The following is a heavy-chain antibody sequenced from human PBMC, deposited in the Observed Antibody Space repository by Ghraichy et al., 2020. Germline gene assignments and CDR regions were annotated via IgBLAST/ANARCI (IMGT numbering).Heavy chain of an antibody. V-gene: IGHV3-7*01. CDR1: GFTFSSYW. CDR3: ARDRAYCSSTSCYSAGTV. CDR2: IKQDGSEK. Sequence: GESLNISCAASGFTFSSYWMSWVRQAPGKGLEWVANIKQDGSEKYYVDSVKGRFTISRDNAKNSLYLQMNSLRAEDTAVYYCARDRAYCSSTSCYSAGTVWGPGTLVTVSS. D-gene: IGHD2-2*02. J-gene: IGHJ4*02.